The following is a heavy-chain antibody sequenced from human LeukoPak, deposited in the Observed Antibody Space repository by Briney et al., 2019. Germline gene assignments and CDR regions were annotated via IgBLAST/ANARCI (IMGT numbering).Heavy chain of an antibody. D-gene: IGHD6-13*01. Sequence: ASVKVSCKASGYTFTGYYMHWVRQAPGQGLEWMGWISAYNGNTNYAQKLQGRVTMTTDTSTSTAYMGLRCLRSDDTAVYYCARDSNINSSPRDYWGQGTLVTVSS. CDR2: ISAYNGNT. J-gene: IGHJ4*02. CDR3: ARDSNINSSPRDY. CDR1: GYTFTGYY. V-gene: IGHV1-18*04.